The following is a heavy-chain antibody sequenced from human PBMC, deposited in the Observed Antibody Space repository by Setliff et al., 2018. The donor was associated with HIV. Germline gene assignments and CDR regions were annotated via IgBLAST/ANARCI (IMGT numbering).Heavy chain of an antibody. J-gene: IGHJ5*02. CDR2: VSQSGST. V-gene: IGHV4-39*01. CDR1: GVSINRTDHY. Sequence: SLTCSVSGVSINRTDHYWGWIRQSPGKRLEWIGSVSQSGSTYYNPSLKSRITISVDRSKNLFSLKLISVTAADQGVYYCARVPVAGANWFDPWGLGTLVTAPQ. D-gene: IGHD2-21*01. CDR3: ARVPVAGANWFDP.